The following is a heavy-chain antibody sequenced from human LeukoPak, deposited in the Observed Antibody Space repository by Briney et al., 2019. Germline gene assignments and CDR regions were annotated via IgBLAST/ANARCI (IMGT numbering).Heavy chain of an antibody. CDR1: GYTVTGHY. D-gene: IGHD5-18*01. V-gene: IGHV1-2*02. CDR3: AKDAYSGFSSSYNMDS. CDR2: INSNSGGT. J-gene: IGHJ4*02. Sequence: ASVKVSCKASGYTVTGHYLHWVRQAPGQGLEWMGWINSNSGGTNYAQKFQGRVTMTRDTSINTAYTELNSLTSDDTAMYYCAKDAYSGFSSSYNMDSWGQGTLVTVSS.